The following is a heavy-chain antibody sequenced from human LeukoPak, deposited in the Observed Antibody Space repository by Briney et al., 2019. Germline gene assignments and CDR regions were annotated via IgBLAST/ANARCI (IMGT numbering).Heavy chain of an antibody. Sequence: GGSLRLSCAASGFTFSSYAMSWVRQAPGKGLEWVSAISGSGGCTYYADSVEGRFTISRDNSKNTLYLQMNSLRAEDTAVYYCAKRNAGSPGDYWGQGTLVTVSS. CDR3: AKRNAGSPGDY. CDR2: ISGSGGCT. J-gene: IGHJ4*02. D-gene: IGHD1-26*01. CDR1: GFTFSSYA. V-gene: IGHV3-23*01.